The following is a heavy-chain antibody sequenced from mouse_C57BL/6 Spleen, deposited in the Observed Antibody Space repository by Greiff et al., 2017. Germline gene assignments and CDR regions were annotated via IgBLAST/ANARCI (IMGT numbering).Heavy chain of an antibody. CDR1: GFTFSDYG. Sequence: VQLQQSGGGLVKPGGSLKLSCAASGFTFSDYGMHWVRQAPEKGLEWVAYISSGSSTIYYADTVKGRFTISRDNAKNTLFLQMTSLRSEDTAMYYCARNYGSSLWYFDVWGTGTTVTVSS. D-gene: IGHD1-1*01. CDR3: ARNYGSSLWYFDV. V-gene: IGHV5-17*01. J-gene: IGHJ1*03. CDR2: ISSGSSTI.